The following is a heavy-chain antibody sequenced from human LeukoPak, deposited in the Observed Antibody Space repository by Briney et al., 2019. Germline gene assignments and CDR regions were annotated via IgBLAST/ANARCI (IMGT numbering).Heavy chain of an antibody. D-gene: IGHD2-2*01. CDR1: GGSISSYY. J-gene: IGHJ4*02. CDR3: ARDEGSSYPFDY. Sequence: NPSETLSLTCTVSGGSISSYYWSWIRQPPGKGLEWIGYIYYSGSTNYNPSLKSRVTISVDTSKNQFSLNLSSVTAADTAVYFCARDEGSSYPFDYWGQGTLVTVSS. CDR2: IYYSGST. V-gene: IGHV4-59*12.